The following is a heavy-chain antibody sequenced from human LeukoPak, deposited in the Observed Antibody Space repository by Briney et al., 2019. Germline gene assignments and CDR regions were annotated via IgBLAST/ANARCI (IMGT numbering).Heavy chain of an antibody. CDR2: ISGSGGST. V-gene: IGHV3-23*01. CDR3: AKHSSGYHSHFDY. Sequence: GGSLRLSCAASGFTFSSYATSWVRQAPGKGLEWVSAISGSGGSTYYADSVKGRFTISRDNSKNTLYLQMNSLRAEDTAVYYCAKHSSGYHSHFDYWDQGTLVTVSS. J-gene: IGHJ4*02. D-gene: IGHD3-22*01. CDR1: GFTFSSYA.